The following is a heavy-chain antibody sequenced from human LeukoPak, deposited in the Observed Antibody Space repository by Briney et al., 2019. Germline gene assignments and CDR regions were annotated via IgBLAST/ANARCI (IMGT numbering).Heavy chain of an antibody. Sequence: SETLSLTCAVSGGSMSSYHWNWIRQPPGKGLEWIAYIYYSGSTNYNPSLKSRVTISVDMSKNQFSLKLSSLTAADTAVYYCARSRDGYNYFDYWGQGTLVTVSS. CDR3: ARSRDGYNYFDY. J-gene: IGHJ4*02. CDR1: GGSMSSYH. V-gene: IGHV4-59*12. D-gene: IGHD5-24*01. CDR2: IYYSGST.